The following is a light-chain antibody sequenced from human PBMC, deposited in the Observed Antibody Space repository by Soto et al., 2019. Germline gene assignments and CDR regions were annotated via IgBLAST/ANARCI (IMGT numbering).Light chain of an antibody. CDR1: ESVRSY. CDR3: QQYNNWPPIT. Sequence: EVVMTQSPATLSVSPGERATLSCRASESVRSYLAWYQQKPGQAPRLLIYGASTRATGIPARFSGSGSGTEFTLTISSLQSEDFALYYCQQYNNWPPITFGQGTRLDIK. J-gene: IGKJ5*01. V-gene: IGKV3-15*01. CDR2: GAS.